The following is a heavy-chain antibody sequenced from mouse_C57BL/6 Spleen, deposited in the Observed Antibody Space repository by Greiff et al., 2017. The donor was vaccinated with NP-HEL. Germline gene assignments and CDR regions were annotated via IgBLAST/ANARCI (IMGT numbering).Heavy chain of an antibody. J-gene: IGHJ2*01. V-gene: IGHV1-52*01. CDR1: GYTFTSYW. CDR3: ARSGYFDY. Sequence: QVQLQQPGAELVRPGSSVKLSCKASGYTFTSYWMHWVKQRPIQGLEWIGNIDPSDSETHYNQKFKDKATLTVDKSSSTANMRLSSLASEDSAVYYCARSGYFDYWGQGTTLTVSS. CDR2: IDPSDSET.